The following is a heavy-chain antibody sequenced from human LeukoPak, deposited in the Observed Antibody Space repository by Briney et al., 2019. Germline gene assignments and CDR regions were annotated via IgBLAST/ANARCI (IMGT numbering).Heavy chain of an antibody. D-gene: IGHD3/OR15-3a*01. J-gene: IGHJ4*02. CDR2: IYTSGST. CDR1: GGSISGYY. V-gene: IGHV4-4*07. Sequence: SETLSLTCTVSGGSISGYYWSWIRQPAGKGLEWIGRIYTSGSTNYNPSLKSRVTMSVDTSKNQFSLKLSSVTAADTAVYYCARGGGFFGQWAFDYWGQGTLVTVSS. CDR3: ARGGGFFGQWAFDY.